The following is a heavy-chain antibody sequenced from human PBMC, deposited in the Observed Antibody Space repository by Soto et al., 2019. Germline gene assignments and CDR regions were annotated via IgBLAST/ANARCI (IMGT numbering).Heavy chain of an antibody. V-gene: IGHV3-23*01. CDR3: ARMKIVAVVGWCFDI. D-gene: IGHD5-12*01. CDR2: IGGRDAST. CDR1: EFAFSGYS. J-gene: IGHJ2*01. Sequence: XGCLRLACAASEFAFSGYSMSWVRQAPGKGLEWVSTIGGRDASTYYADSVTGRFTVFRDNSDNRLYLQMDSLRAEDTAIYYCARMKIVAVVGWCFDIWGRGTLVTVSS.